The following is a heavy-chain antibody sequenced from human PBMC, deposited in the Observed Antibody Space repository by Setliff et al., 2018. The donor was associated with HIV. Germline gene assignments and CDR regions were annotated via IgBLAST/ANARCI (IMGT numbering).Heavy chain of an antibody. J-gene: IGHJ4*02. CDR1: GFIFKTYD. CDR2: IRVNGNDK. V-gene: IGHV3-30*02. D-gene: IGHD1-26*01. CDR3: ARDSGTTMGASGPGY. Sequence: GGSLRLSCATSGFIFKTYDIHWFRQAPGKGLEWVTFIRVNGNDKYYADSVKGRFTISRDNSKNTLDLQINSLRPEDTAVYYCARDSGTTMGASGPGYWGQGTLVTVSS.